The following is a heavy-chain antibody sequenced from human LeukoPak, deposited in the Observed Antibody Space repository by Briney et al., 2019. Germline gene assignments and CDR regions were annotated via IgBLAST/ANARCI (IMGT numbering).Heavy chain of an antibody. V-gene: IGHV3-23*01. J-gene: IGHJ4*02. CDR3: AKDKTAITMVRGVIIYFDY. D-gene: IGHD3-10*01. CDR1: GFTFSSYA. CDR2: ISGSGGST. Sequence: TGGSLRLSRAASGFTFSSYAMSWVRQAPGKGLEWVSAISGSGGSTYYADSVKGRFTISRDNSKNTLYLQMNSLRAEDTAVYYCAKDKTAITMVRGVIIYFDYWGQGTLVTVSS.